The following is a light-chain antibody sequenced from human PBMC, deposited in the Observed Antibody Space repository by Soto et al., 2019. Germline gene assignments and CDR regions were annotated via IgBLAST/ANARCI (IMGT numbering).Light chain of an antibody. CDR3: HQYGSSPWT. Sequence: EIVLTQSPGTLSLSPGERATLSCRASQSVSSSYLACYQQKPGQAPRPLIDGASSRAIGIPDRFSGSGSGTDFTLTISRLEPEDVSVYYCHQYGSSPWTFGQGTKVEIK. V-gene: IGKV3-20*01. J-gene: IGKJ1*01. CDR1: QSVSSSY. CDR2: GAS.